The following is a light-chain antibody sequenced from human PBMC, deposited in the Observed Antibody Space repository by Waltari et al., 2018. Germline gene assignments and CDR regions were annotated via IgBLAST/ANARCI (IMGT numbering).Light chain of an antibody. V-gene: IGKV3-15*01. CDR1: QSISNN. CDR2: GAS. J-gene: IGKJ1*01. CDR3: QQYDNWPPWT. Sequence: EIVMTQSPATLSVSPGERVTLSCRASQSISNNLAWYQQKPGQAPRLLIYGASTRATGLPVRFSGSGSGTEFSLTISSLRSEDFAVYYCQQYDNWPPWTFGQGTKVEIK.